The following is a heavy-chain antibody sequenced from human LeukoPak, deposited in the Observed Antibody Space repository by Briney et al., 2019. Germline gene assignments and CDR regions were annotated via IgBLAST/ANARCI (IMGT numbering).Heavy chain of an antibody. V-gene: IGHV3-21*06. J-gene: IGHJ4*02. Sequence: GGSLRLSCAASGFTFSSYSMNWVRQAPGKGLEWVSSISRHSNYIYYADSLKGRFTISRDNAKNSLYLQMNSLSVEDTAVYYCARFNDILTGYHFDYWGQGTLVTVSS. CDR1: GFTFSSYS. D-gene: IGHD3-9*01. CDR3: ARFNDILTGYHFDY. CDR2: ISRHSNYI.